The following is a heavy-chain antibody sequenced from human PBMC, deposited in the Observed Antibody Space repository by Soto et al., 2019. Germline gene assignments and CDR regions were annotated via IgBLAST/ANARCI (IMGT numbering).Heavy chain of an antibody. CDR2: IWYDGSTK. CDR1: GFTFSSYG. V-gene: IGHV3-33*01. D-gene: IGHD5-12*01. Sequence: GGSLRLSCAASGFTFSSYGMHWVRQAPGKGLEWVAVIWYDGSTKYYADPVKGRFTISRDNSKNTVYLQMNSLRAEDTAVYYCARDWGVEMATSSFDYWGQGTLVTVSS. CDR3: ARDWGVEMATSSFDY. J-gene: IGHJ4*02.